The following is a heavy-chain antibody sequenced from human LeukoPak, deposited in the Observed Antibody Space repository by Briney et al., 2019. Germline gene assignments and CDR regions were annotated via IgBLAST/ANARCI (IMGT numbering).Heavy chain of an antibody. CDR1: GFTVSSNY. CDR3: ARGSYFDY. V-gene: IGHV3-53*01. CDR2: IYSSDT. Sequence: GGSLRLSCAASGFTVSSNYMSWVRQAPGKGLEWVSVIYSSDTYYADSVKGRFTISRDNSKNTLYLQMNSLRVEDMAVYYCARGSYFDYWGQGTLVTVSS. J-gene: IGHJ4*02.